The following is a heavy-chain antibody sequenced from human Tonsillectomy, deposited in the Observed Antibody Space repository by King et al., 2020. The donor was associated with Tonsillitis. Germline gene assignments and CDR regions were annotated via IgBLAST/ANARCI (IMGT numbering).Heavy chain of an antibody. CDR1: GFSFSNAW. CDR3: TTDPDYYDSSGTGY. D-gene: IGHD3-22*01. V-gene: IGHV3-15*07. Sequence: DVQLVESGGGLVKPGGSLRLSCAASGFSFSNAWMNWVRQAPGKGLEWVGRIKSKTDGGTTGYAAPVKGRFTISRDDSKNTLYLQMNSLKTEDTAVYYCTTDPDYYDSSGTGYWGQGALVSVSS. J-gene: IGHJ4*02. CDR2: IKSKTDGGTT.